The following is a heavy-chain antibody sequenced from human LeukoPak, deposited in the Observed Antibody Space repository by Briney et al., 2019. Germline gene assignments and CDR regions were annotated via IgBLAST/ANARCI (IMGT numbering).Heavy chain of an antibody. CDR3: ARELGSSSWPKYNWFDP. Sequence: SVKVSCKASGGTFSSYAISWVRQAPGQGLEWMGRIIPILGIANYAQKFQGRVTITADKSTSTAYMELSSLRSEDTAVYYCARELGSSSWPKYNWFDPWDQGTLVTVSS. D-gene: IGHD6-13*01. V-gene: IGHV1-69*04. CDR1: GGTFSSYA. CDR2: IIPILGIA. J-gene: IGHJ5*02.